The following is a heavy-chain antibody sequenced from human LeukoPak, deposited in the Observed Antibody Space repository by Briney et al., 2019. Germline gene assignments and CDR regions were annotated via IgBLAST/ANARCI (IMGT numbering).Heavy chain of an antibody. Sequence: SETLSLTCAVYGGSFSGYYWSWIRQPPGKGLEWIGEINHSGSTNYNPSLKSRVTISVDTSKNQFSLKLSSVTAADTAVYYCARARCGGDCYRGNYWGQGTLVTVSS. D-gene: IGHD2-21*02. J-gene: IGHJ4*02. CDR1: GGSFSGYY. CDR2: INHSGST. V-gene: IGHV4-34*01. CDR3: ARARCGGDCYRGNY.